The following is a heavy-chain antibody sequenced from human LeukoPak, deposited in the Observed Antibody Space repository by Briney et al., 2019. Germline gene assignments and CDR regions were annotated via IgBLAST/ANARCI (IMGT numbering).Heavy chain of an antibody. J-gene: IGHJ1*01. V-gene: IGHV3-23*01. CDR1: GFTFGSYA. D-gene: IGHD4-17*01. CDR2: ISGSGGST. CDR3: AKENYGDSTGGRFQH. Sequence: PGGSLRLSCAASGFTFGSYAMSWVRQTPVKGLEWVSVISGSGGSTYYADSVKGRFTISRVNSKNTLYLQMNSLRAEDTAVYYCAKENYGDSTGGRFQHWGQGTLVTVSS.